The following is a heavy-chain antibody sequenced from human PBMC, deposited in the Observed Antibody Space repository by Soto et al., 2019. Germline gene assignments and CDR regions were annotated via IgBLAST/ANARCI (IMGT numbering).Heavy chain of an antibody. CDR1: GGTFSSYA. CDR3: ARDIRIKYYDFWSAENWFDP. D-gene: IGHD3-3*01. CDR2: IIPIFGTA. J-gene: IGHJ5*02. Sequence: GASVKVSCKASGGTFSSYAISWVRQAPGQGLEWMGGIIPIFGTANYAQKFQGRVTITADESTSTAYMELSSLRSEDTAVYYCARDIRIKYYDFWSAENWFDPWGQGTLVTVSS. V-gene: IGHV1-69*13.